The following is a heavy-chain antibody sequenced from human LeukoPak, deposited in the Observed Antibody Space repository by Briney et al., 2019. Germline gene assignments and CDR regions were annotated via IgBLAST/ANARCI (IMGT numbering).Heavy chain of an antibody. CDR3: AREQWLVQSHFQH. V-gene: IGHV3-30*03. CDR1: GFTFSYAY. Sequence: SGGSLRLSCAASGFTFSYAYMSWVRQAPGKGLEWVAVISYDGSNKYYADSVKGQFTISRDNSKNTLYLQMNSLRAEDTAVYYCAREQWLVQSHFQHWGQGTLVTVSP. D-gene: IGHD6-19*01. CDR2: ISYDGSNK. J-gene: IGHJ1*01.